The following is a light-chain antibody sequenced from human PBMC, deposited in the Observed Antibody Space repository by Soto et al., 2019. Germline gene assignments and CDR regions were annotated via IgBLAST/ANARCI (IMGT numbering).Light chain of an antibody. CDR1: QSIGGY. V-gene: IGKV1-5*01. Sequence: DIQITPSPSSLSASVGTRVTITCRASQSIGGYLTWYQQLPGKAPKPLIYDASSLESGVPSRLSGSGSGTEFTLTISNLQPDDFATYFCQQYNNYPRTFGQGTKVDIK. CDR3: QQYNNYPRT. J-gene: IGKJ1*01. CDR2: DAS.